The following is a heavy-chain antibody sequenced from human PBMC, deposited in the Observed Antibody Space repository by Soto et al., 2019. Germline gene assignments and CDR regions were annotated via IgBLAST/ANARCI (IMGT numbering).Heavy chain of an antibody. CDR2: ISSSSSTI. V-gene: IGHV3-48*02. J-gene: IGHJ6*02. CDR1: GFTFSSYS. D-gene: IGHD1-1*01. Sequence: EVQLVESGGGLVQPGGSLRLSCAASGFTFSSYSMNWVRQAPGKGLEWVSYISSSSSTIYYADSVKGRFTISRDNAKNSLYLQMNSLRDEDTAVYYCARVGIGNAVYYYYGMDVWGQGTTVTVSS. CDR3: ARVGIGNAVYYYYGMDV.